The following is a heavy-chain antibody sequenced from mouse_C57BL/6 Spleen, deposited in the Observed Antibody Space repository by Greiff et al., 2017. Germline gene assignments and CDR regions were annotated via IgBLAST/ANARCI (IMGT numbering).Heavy chain of an antibody. J-gene: IGHJ1*03. CDR3: ARGFIYYGSSYREGYFDV. CDR2: IDPEDGET. CDR1: GFNIQDYY. Sequence: EVQLQESGAELVKPGASVKLSCTASGFNIQDYYMHWVKQRTEQGLEWIGRIDPEDGETKYAPKFQGKATITADTSSNTAYLQLSSLTSEDTAVYYCARGFIYYGSSYREGYFDVWGTGTTVTVSS. D-gene: IGHD1-1*01. V-gene: IGHV14-2*01.